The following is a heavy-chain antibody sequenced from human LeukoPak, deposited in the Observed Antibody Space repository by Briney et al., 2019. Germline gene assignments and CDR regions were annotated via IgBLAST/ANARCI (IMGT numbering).Heavy chain of an antibody. Sequence: GGSLRLSCAASGFTFSSYGMHWVRQAPGKGLEWVAVISNDGSNKYYADSVKGRFTISRDNSKNTLYLQMNSLRAEDTAVYYCAKGLLGYCSGGSCYPHDYWGQGTLVTVSS. D-gene: IGHD2-15*01. CDR1: GFTFSSYG. CDR3: AKGLLGYCSGGSCYPHDY. V-gene: IGHV3-30*18. J-gene: IGHJ4*02. CDR2: ISNDGSNK.